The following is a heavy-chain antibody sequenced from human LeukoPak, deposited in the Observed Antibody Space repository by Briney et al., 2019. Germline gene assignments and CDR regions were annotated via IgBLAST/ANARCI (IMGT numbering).Heavy chain of an antibody. CDR3: GRVRGILSYFDL. D-gene: IGHD3-16*01. CDR1: GDTFRDYY. V-gene: IGHV1-2*02. CDR2: INLNTGGT. Sequence: ASVKVSCNASGDTFRDYYIHWVRQAPGQGPEWMGWINLNTGGTNYAQKFDGRFSMTRDTSINTAFMELSGLTFDDTAVYYCGRVRGILSYFDLWGRGTLVSVSS. J-gene: IGHJ2*01.